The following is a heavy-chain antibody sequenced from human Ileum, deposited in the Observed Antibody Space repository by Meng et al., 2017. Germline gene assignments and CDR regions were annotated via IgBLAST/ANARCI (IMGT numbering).Heavy chain of an antibody. V-gene: IGHV4-30-4*01. CDR1: GGSISSGDYY. D-gene: IGHD3-22*01. CDR3: ARDRDSSGYYPY. Sequence: QVQLQESGPGLVKTSQTLSLTCTISGGSISSGDYYWSWIRQPPGKGLEWIGYIYYSGNTYYNPSLKSRLTISVDTSKNQFSLKLSSVTAADTAVYYCARDRDSSGYYPYWGQGTLVTVSS. J-gene: IGHJ4*02. CDR2: IYYSGNT.